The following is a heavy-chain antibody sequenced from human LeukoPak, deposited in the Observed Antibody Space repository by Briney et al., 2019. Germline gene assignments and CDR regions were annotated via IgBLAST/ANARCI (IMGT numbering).Heavy chain of an antibody. CDR1: GFTFSSYS. D-gene: IGHD1-26*01. J-gene: IGHJ4*02. Sequence: GGSLRLSCAASGFTFSSYSINWVRQAPGKGLEWVSSISTSSSYIYFADSVKGRFTISRDNAKNSLHLQMNSLRAEDTAIYYCARSPSGRYSLIGFLENWGQGTLVTVSS. CDR2: ISTSSSYI. CDR3: ARSPSGRYSLIGFLEN. V-gene: IGHV3-21*06.